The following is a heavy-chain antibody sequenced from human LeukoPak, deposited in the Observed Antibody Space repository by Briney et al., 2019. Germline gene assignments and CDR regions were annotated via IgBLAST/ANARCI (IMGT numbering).Heavy chain of an antibody. Sequence: GGSLRLSCSASGFTFADFTMSWFSQSPGQGLEWVGFIRSKVYGGAPEHAASVAARFTISRDDSTSIAYLQMNSLQVKDTAVYYCARGSGRYVMVDWWGQGTLVTVSS. D-gene: IGHD6-19*01. V-gene: IGHV3-49*03. CDR2: IRSKVYGGAP. J-gene: IGHJ4*02. CDR3: ARGSGRYVMVDW. CDR1: GFTFADFT.